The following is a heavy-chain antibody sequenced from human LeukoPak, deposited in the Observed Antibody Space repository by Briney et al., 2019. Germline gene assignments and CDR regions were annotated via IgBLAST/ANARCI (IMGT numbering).Heavy chain of an antibody. CDR1: QFTFRSFD. CDR3: ARAFDY. J-gene: IGHJ4*02. V-gene: IGHV3-48*01. Sequence: GGSLRLSCAASQFTFRSFDMNWVRQAPGKGLEWVAHISTGSSTKYYADSVKGRFTISRDDAKNSVYLQMKSLRADDTAVYYCARAFDYWGQGTLVTVAS. CDR2: ISTGSSTK.